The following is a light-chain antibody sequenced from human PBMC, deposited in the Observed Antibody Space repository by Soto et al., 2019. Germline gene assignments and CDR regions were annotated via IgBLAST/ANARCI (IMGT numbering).Light chain of an antibody. CDR3: CSYAGSSTSMV. Sequence: QSALTQPASVSGSPGQSITISCTGTSCDVGSYNLVSWYQQHPGKAPKLMIYEGSKRPSGVSNRFSGSKSGNTASLTISGLQAEDEADYYCCSYAGSSTSMVFGGGTKLTVL. CDR1: SCDVGSYNL. CDR2: EGS. V-gene: IGLV2-23*01. J-gene: IGLJ2*01.